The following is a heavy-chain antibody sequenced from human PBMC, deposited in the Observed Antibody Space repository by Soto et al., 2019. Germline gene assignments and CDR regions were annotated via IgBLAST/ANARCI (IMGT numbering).Heavy chain of an antibody. V-gene: IGHV1-69*01. CDR1: GGTFSSYA. CDR3: ARSYIVVGPSAPGWYFDY. Sequence: QVQLVQSGAEVKKPGSSVKVSCKASGGTFSSYAISGVRQAPGQVPEWMGGILPIFGTANYAQKLQGRVTSTSDESTSKAYMELSSQRSEDTAVYYCARSYIVVGPSAPGWYFDYWGQGTLVTVSS. J-gene: IGHJ4*02. CDR2: ILPIFGTA. D-gene: IGHD2-2*01.